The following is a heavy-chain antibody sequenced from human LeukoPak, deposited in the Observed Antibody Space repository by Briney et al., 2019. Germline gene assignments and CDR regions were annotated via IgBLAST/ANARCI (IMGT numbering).Heavy chain of an antibody. CDR2: IYYSGST. J-gene: IGHJ4*02. V-gene: IGHV4-31*03. CDR1: GGSISSGGYY. CDR3: ARARYQLLPTFDY. Sequence: SQTLSLTCTVSGGSISSGGYYGSWIRQHPGKGLEWIGYIYYSGSTYYNPSLKSRVTISVDTSKNQFSLKLSSVTAADTAVYYCARARYQLLPTFDYWGQGTLVTVSS. D-gene: IGHD2-2*01.